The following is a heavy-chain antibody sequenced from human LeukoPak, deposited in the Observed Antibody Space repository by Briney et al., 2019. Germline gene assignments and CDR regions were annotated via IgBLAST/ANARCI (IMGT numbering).Heavy chain of an antibody. Sequence: GGSLRLSCAASGFTFSSYSMNWVRQAPGKGLEWVSSISSSSSYIYYADSVKGRFTISRDNAKNSLYLQMNSLRAEDTAVYYCARDGAAAGTDLDYWGQGTLVTVSS. D-gene: IGHD6-13*01. J-gene: IGHJ4*02. CDR3: ARDGAAAGTDLDY. V-gene: IGHV3-21*01. CDR1: GFTFSSYS. CDR2: ISSSSSYI.